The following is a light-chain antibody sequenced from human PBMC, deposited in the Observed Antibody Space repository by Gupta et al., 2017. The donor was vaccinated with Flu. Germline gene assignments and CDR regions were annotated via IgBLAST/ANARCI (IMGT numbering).Light chain of an antibody. CDR1: QRISSY. Sequence: PSSLSASVGDRVTLTCRASQRISSYLNWFQQKPGKAPKLLIYAGSNWKTGVPSRFSGGRSGTEFTLTISSLQPEDFATYYCQQRDKTPRTFGQGTKMEVK. CDR2: AGS. V-gene: IGKV1-39*01. J-gene: IGKJ2*01. CDR3: QQRDKTPRT.